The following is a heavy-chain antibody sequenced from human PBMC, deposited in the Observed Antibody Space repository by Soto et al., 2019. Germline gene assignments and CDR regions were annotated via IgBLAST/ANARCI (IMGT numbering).Heavy chain of an antibody. V-gene: IGHV1-18*01. CDR3: ASSSRSSGRFAY. CDR1: GYTFTTYG. Sequence: QVQLVQSGAEVKKPGASVKVSCKASGYTFTTYGISWMRQAPGQGLEWMGWISTYNGNTKYPQKLQGRVTMTTDTPTSTAYMELGSRNSDDTAVYYCASSSRSSGRFAYWGQGTLFTVSS. D-gene: IGHD6-19*01. CDR2: ISTYNGNT. J-gene: IGHJ4*02.